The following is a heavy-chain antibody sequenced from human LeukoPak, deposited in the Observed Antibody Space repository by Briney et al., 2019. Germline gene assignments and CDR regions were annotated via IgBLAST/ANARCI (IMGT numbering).Heavy chain of an antibody. CDR3: AGAEDFGVAHGAFDI. Sequence: GGSLRLSCAASGFTFSSYGMHWVRQAPGKGLEWVAVISYDGSNKYYADSVKGRFTISRDNSNNTLYLQMNSLRPEDTAVYYCAGAEDFGVAHGAFDIWGQGTMVTVSS. CDR2: ISYDGSNK. V-gene: IGHV3-30*03. D-gene: IGHD3-3*01. J-gene: IGHJ3*02. CDR1: GFTFSSYG.